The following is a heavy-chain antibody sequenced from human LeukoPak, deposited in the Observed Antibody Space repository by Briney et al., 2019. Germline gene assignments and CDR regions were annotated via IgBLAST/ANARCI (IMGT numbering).Heavy chain of an antibody. D-gene: IGHD3-10*01. V-gene: IGHV1-46*01. Sequence: ASVKVSCKASGYSFTSHYMHWVRQAPGQGLEWMGLINPRGTATRYAESFQGRLTLTRDLSTSTDYMELSRLRSDDTAVYYCARGPLVRGVRGIPNWFDPWGQGTLVTVSS. J-gene: IGHJ5*02. CDR1: GYSFTSHY. CDR2: INPRGTAT. CDR3: ARGPLVRGVRGIPNWFDP.